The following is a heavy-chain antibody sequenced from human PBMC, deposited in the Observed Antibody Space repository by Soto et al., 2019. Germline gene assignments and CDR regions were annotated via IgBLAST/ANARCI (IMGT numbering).Heavy chain of an antibody. V-gene: IGHV6-1*01. CDR1: ADSVSSNSAA. CDR2: TYYRSKWFS. CDR3: GREIMAPLGGFDY. D-gene: IGHD2-15*01. J-gene: IGHJ4*02. Sequence: SQTLSLTCAISADSVSSNSAAWNWIRQSPSRGLGWLGRTYYRSKWFSNYAASVKSRITINPDTSNNQFSLQLNSVTPEDTAVYYCGREIMAPLGGFDYRGQGLLVTVSS.